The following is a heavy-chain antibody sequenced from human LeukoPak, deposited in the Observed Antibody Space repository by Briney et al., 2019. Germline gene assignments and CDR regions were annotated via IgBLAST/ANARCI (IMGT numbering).Heavy chain of an antibody. Sequence: GGSLRLSCAASGFTFTNYDMHWVRQGSGKGLEWVSAVGPGGDTYYADSVKGRFTIFRENDKNSLFLQMNSLRAGDTAVYYCVRGDLCREGTYCYYYGMDVWGQGTTVSVSS. V-gene: IGHV3-13*01. CDR2: VGPGGDT. CDR3: VRGDLCREGTYCYYYGMDV. J-gene: IGHJ6*02. D-gene: IGHD2-21*01. CDR1: GFTFTNYD.